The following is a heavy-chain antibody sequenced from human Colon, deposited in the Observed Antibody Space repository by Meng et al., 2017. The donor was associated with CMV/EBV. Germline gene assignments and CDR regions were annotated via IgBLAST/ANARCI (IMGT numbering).Heavy chain of an antibody. V-gene: IGHV3-30-3*01. J-gene: IGHJ4*02. CDR1: GFKFSSYT. CDR2: ISYDGTNE. Sequence: SGFKFSSYTIHWVRQDPGKGLEWVAVISYDGTNEYYADFVKGRFTISRDNSRNTVHLQINNLRSEDTAVYYCARGAYGSGSSSFDYWGQGTLVTVSS. D-gene: IGHD3-10*01. CDR3: ARGAYGSGSSSFDY.